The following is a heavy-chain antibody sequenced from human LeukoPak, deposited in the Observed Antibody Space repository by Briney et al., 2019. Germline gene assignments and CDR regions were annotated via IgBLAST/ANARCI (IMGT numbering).Heavy chain of an antibody. CDR3: ARDLRSYGFDY. CDR1: GGSISSYY. J-gene: IGHJ4*02. CDR2: IYYSGST. D-gene: IGHD5-18*01. Sequence: SETLSLTCTVSGGSISSYYWSWIRQPPGKGLEWIGYIYYSGSTNYNPSLKSRVTISVDTSKNQFSLKLSSVTAADTAVYYCARDLRSYGFDYWGQGTLVTVFS. V-gene: IGHV4-59*01.